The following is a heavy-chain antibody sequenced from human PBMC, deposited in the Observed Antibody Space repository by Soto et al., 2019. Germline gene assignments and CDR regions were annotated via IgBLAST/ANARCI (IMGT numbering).Heavy chain of an antibody. V-gene: IGHV3-23*01. D-gene: IGHD3-3*01. CDR3: AKGDDFWSGYHWLDP. CDR2: ISGSGGST. Sequence: PGGSLRLSCAASGFTFSSYAMSWVRQAPGKGLEWVSAISGSGGSTYHADSVKGRFSISRDNSKNTLYLQMNSLRAEDTAVYYCAKGDDFWSGYHWLDPWGQGTLVTVSS. CDR1: GFTFSSYA. J-gene: IGHJ5*02.